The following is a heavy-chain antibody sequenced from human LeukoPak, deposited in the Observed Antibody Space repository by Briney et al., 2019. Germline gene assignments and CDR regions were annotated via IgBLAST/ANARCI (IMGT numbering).Heavy chain of an antibody. Sequence: SETLSLTCAVYGGSFSGYYWSWIRQPPGKGLEWIGEINHSGSTNYNPSLKSRVTISVDTSKNQFSLKLSSVTAADTAVYYCARERDYYDSSLSLGYWGQGTLVTVSS. J-gene: IGHJ4*02. CDR1: GGSFSGYY. V-gene: IGHV4-34*01. D-gene: IGHD3-22*01. CDR2: INHSGST. CDR3: ARERDYYDSSLSLGY.